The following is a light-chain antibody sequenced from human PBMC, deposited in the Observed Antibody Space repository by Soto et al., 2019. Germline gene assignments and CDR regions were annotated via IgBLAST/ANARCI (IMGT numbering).Light chain of an antibody. Sequence: QPVLTQPASVSGSPGQSITISCTGTSSDVGGYNYVSWYQQHPGKAPKLMIYDVSNRPSGVSNRFSGSKSGNTASLTISGLQAEDEAEYYCSSYTSSNVSGTGTKLTVL. V-gene: IGLV2-14*01. CDR1: SSDVGGYNY. CDR3: SSYTSSNV. CDR2: DVS. J-gene: IGLJ1*01.